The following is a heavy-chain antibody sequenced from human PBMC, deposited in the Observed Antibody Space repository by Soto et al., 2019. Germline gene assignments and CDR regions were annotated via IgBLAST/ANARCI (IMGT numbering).Heavy chain of an antibody. D-gene: IGHD2-15*01. V-gene: IGHV3-48*01. J-gene: IGHJ6*03. CDR1: GFTFSTYT. CDR3: ASGQRYCSGGSCYYYYYMDV. CDR2: ISSSSSTI. Sequence: GGSLRLSCAASGFTFSTYTMNWVRQAPGKGLEWVSYISSSSSTIYYADSVKGRFTISRDNAKNSLYLQMHSLRAEDTAVYYFASGQRYCSGGSCYYYYYMDVWGKGTTVTVSS.